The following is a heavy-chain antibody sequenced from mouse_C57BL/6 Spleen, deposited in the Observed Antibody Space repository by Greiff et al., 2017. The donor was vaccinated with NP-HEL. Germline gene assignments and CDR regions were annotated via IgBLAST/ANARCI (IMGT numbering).Heavy chain of an antibody. V-gene: IGHV1-55*01. J-gene: IGHJ2*01. CDR1: GYTFTSYW. D-gene: IGHD1-1*02. Sequence: QVQLQQPGAELVKPGASVKMSCKASGYTFTSYWITWVKQRPGQGLEWIGDIYPGSGSTNYNEKFKSKATLTVDTSSSTAYMQLSSLTSEDSAVYYCARSDYGSYYFAYWGQGTTLTVSS. CDR2: IYPGSGST. CDR3: ARSDYGSYYFAY.